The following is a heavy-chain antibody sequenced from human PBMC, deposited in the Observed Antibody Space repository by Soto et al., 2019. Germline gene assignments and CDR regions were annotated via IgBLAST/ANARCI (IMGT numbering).Heavy chain of an antibody. CDR2: IAYDGSNK. D-gene: IGHD2-2*01. Sequence: QVQLVESGGGVVQPGRSLRLSCVASGFTFSSYGMHWVRQAPGKGLEWVAVIAYDGSNKYYADSVKGRFTISRDNSKNTLDLQMTGLRAEDMAVYSGGKDNCISISSYRLYNGFDPWGQGTLGTVSS. V-gene: IGHV3-30*18. J-gene: IGHJ5*02. CDR1: GFTFSSYG. CDR3: GKDNCISISSYRLYNGFDP.